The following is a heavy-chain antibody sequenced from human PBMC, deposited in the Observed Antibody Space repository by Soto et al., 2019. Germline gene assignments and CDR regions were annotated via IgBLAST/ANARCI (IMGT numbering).Heavy chain of an antibody. CDR2: INPNNDAT. J-gene: IGHJ4*02. Sequence: GASVKVSCKTSGYTFNAYYMHWVRQAPGQGLEWMGWINPNNDATNYAQNFQGRVTMTRDTSTSTSSMELSRLKSDDTAVYFCARIKVSYVGSGTVDYWGEGHLGTVSS. CDR1: GYTFNAYY. V-gene: IGHV1-2*02. D-gene: IGHD3-10*02. CDR3: ARIKVSYVGSGTVDY.